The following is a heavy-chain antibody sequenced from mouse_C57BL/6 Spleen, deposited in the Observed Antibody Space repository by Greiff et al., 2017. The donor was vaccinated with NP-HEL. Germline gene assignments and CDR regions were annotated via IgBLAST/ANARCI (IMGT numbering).Heavy chain of an antibody. CDR1: GYAFSSSW. D-gene: IGHD1-1*01. V-gene: IGHV1-82*01. J-gene: IGHJ1*03. CDR3: ARPRYYGSSHWYFDV. CDR2: INPGDGAI. Sequence: QVQLKESGPELVKPGASVKISCKASGYAFSSSWMNWVKQRPGKGLEWIGRINPGDGAINYNGKFKGKATLTADKPPSTAYMQLSSLTSEDTAVYFCARPRYYGSSHWYFDVWGTGTTVTVSS.